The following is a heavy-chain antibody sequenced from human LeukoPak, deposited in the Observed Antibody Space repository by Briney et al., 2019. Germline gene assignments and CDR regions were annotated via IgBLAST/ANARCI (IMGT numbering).Heavy chain of an antibody. J-gene: IGHJ4*02. CDR1: GFTFSSYS. V-gene: IGHV3-48*04. Sequence: PGGSLRLSCAASGFTFSSYSMNWVRQAPGKGLEWVSYISSSSSTIYYADSVRGRFTISRDNAKSTLYLQMNSLRAEDTAVYYCAKDWAYGSGSFDYWGQGTLVTVSS. D-gene: IGHD3-10*01. CDR3: AKDWAYGSGSFDY. CDR2: ISSSSSTI.